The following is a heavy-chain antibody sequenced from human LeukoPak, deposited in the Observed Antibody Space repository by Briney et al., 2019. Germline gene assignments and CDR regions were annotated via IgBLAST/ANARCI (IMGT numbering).Heavy chain of an antibody. Sequence: SETLSLTCTVSGGSISSYYWSWIRQRAGKGLEWIGRIYTSGSTNYNPSLKSRVTMSVDTSKNQFSLKLSSVTAADTAVYYCARGYSSWIGSHYYYYMDVWGKGTTVTVSS. CDR2: IYTSGST. CDR3: ARGYSSWIGSHYYYYMDV. V-gene: IGHV4-4*07. CDR1: GGSISSYY. J-gene: IGHJ6*03. D-gene: IGHD6-13*01.